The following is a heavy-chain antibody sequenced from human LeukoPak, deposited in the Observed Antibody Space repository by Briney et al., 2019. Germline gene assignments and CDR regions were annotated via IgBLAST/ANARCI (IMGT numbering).Heavy chain of an antibody. CDR3: MAAAGYNYGQC. D-gene: IGHD5-18*01. CDR2: LYIGGNT. Sequence: GGSLRLSCVAFGLSVSNNYMNWVRQAPGEGLEWVSALYIGGNTYYVDSVRGRFTISRDNSKNTLYLQMNSLRAEDTAIYYCMAAAGYNYGQCWGQGTLVTVSS. J-gene: IGHJ4*02. CDR1: GLSVSNNY. V-gene: IGHV3-53*01.